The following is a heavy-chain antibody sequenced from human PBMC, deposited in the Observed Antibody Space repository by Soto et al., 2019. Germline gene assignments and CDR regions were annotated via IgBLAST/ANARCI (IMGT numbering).Heavy chain of an antibody. CDR3: ARSIDYGDYRYAFDI. V-gene: IGHV4-61*08. D-gene: IGHD4-17*01. J-gene: IGHJ3*02. CDR1: GGSISSGGYY. Sequence: TSETLSLTCTVSGGSISSGGYYWSWIRQPPGKGLEWIGYIYYSGSTNYNPSLKSRVTISVDTSKNQFSLKLSSVTAADTAVYYCARSIDYGDYRYAFDIWGQGTMVTVSS. CDR2: IYYSGST.